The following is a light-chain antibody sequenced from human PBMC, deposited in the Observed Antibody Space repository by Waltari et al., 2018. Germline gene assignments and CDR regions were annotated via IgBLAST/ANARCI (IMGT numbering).Light chain of an antibody. V-gene: IGLV2-8*01. CDR3: TSFAASGDLV. Sequence: QSALTQPPSPSGSPGQAVTISCTGSSGDVGYYDFVPWYQQHPGKVPRLLIFEVTRRPSGVPDRFSGSKSETTASLTVSGLQPEDEADYYCTSFAASGDLVFGGGTKLTVL. CDR1: SGDVGYYDF. J-gene: IGLJ3*02. CDR2: EVT.